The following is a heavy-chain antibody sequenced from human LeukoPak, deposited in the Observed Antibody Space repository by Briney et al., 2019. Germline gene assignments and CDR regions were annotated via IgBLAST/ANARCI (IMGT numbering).Heavy chain of an antibody. J-gene: IGHJ4*02. CDR3: AKDSQVIINFYFGS. CDR2: ISFAAVTT. V-gene: IGHV3-23*01. Sequence: GGSLRLSCTASGFSFSSFAMSWVRQAPGKGLEWVSSISFAAVTTYYADSVKGRFTTSRDNSKNTLYLQMNNLRAEDTAVYFCAKDSQVIINFYFGSWGQGTLVTVSS. CDR1: GFSFSSFA. D-gene: IGHD5-24*01.